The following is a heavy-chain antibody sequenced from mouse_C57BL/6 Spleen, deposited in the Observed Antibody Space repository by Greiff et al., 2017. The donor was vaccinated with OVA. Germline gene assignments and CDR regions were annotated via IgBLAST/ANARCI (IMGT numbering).Heavy chain of an antibody. V-gene: IGHV1-9*01. CDR3: AREGIITTVVSPFDY. CDR2: ILPGNGST. D-gene: IGHD1-1*01. J-gene: IGHJ2*01. CDR1: GYTFTGYW. Sequence: VQLQQSGAELMKPGASVKLSCKATGYTFTGYWIEWVKQRPGHGLEWIGEILPGNGSTNYNEKFKGKATFTADTSSHTAYIQLSSLTTEDSAIYYCAREGIITTVVSPFDYWGQGTTLTVSS.